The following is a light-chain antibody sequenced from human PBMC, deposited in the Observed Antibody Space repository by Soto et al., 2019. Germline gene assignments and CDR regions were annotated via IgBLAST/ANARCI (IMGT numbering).Light chain of an antibody. CDR3: QQYGTSPQNT. CDR2: GAS. CDR1: QSVSSNY. J-gene: IGKJ1*01. Sequence: EIVLTQSPGTLSLSPGERATLSCRASQSVSSNYLAWYQQKPGQAPRLLIYGASSRATGIPDRFSGSGSGTDFTLTISRLEPEDLAVYYCQQYGTSPQNTFGQGTKVEIK. V-gene: IGKV3-20*01.